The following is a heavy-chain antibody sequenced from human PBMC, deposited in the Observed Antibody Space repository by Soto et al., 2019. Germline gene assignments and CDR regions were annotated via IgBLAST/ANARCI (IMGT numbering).Heavy chain of an antibody. J-gene: IGHJ4*02. D-gene: IGHD1-26*01. CDR2: ISGSGGST. CDR1: GFTFSSYA. Sequence: EVQLLESGGGLVQPGGSLRLSCAASGFTFSSYAMRWVRQAAGKGLEWVSAISGSGGSTYYADSVKGRFTVSRDTSNKTLYLQMNSLSAEYTGVYYCARRGSGSYYDYWGQGTLVTVAS. CDR3: ARRGSGSYYDY. V-gene: IGHV3-23*01.